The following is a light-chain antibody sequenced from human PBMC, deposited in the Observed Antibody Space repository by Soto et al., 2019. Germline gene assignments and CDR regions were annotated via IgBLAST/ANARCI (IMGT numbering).Light chain of an antibody. CDR3: QKYNSAPLFT. CDR1: QGISNY. CDR2: AAS. V-gene: IGKV1-27*01. J-gene: IGKJ3*01. Sequence: DIQMTQSPSSLSATVGDRVTITCRASQGISNYLAWYQQKPGKVPKLLIYAASTLQSGVPSRFSGSGSGTDFTLTISSLQPEDVATYYCQKYNSAPLFTFGPGTKVDIK.